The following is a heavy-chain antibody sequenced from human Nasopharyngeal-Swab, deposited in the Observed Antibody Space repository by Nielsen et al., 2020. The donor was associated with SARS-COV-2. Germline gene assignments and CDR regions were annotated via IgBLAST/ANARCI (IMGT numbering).Heavy chain of an antibody. CDR2: IYSGGST. CDR1: GLTVSSNY. V-gene: IGHV3-53*01. Sequence: GGSLRLSCAVSGLTVSSNYMSWVRQAPGKGLEWVSVIYSGGSTFYADSVKGRFTISRDNSKNTLYLQMNSLRDEDTAVYYCARDLIAYGMDVWGQGTTVTVSS. CDR3: ARDLIAYGMDV. J-gene: IGHJ6*02. D-gene: IGHD3-16*01.